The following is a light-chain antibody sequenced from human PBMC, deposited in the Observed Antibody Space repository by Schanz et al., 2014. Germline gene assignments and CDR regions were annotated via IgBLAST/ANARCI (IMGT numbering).Light chain of an antibody. CDR2: EVT. CDR1: SSDVASYKL. CDR3: CSYSHTRTFVL. V-gene: IGLV2-23*02. J-gene: IGLJ2*01. Sequence: QSALTQPASVSGSPGQSITISCTGTSSDVASYKLVSWYQQHPGKAPKLMIYEVTKRPSGVSNRFSGSKSANTASLTISGLQAEDEATYYCCSYSHTRTFVLFGGGTKLTVL.